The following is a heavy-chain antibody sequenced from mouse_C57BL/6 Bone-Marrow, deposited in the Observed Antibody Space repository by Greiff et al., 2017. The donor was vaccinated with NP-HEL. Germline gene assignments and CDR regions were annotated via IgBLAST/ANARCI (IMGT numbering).Heavy chain of an antibody. J-gene: IGHJ4*01. D-gene: IGHD1-1*01. CDR3: ASSHITTVVADYAMDY. CDR1: GYTFTDHT. CDR2: IYPRDGST. Sequence: QVTLKVSDAELVKPGASVKISCKVSGYTFTDHTIHWMKQRPEQGLEWIGYIYPRDGSTKYNAKFKGKATLTADKSSSTAYMQLNSLTSEDSAVYFCASSHITTVVADYAMDYWGQGTSVTVSS. V-gene: IGHV1-78*01.